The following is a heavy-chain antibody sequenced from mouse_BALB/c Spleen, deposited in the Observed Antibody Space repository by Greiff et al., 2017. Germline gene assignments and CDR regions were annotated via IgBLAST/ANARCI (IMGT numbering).Heavy chain of an antibody. D-gene: IGHD1-1*01. CDR1: GYTFTSYW. V-gene: IGHV1-7*01. Sequence: QVQLKESGAELAKPGASVKMSCKASGYTFTSYWMHWVKQRPGQGLEWIGYINPSTGYTEYNQKFKDKATLTADKSSSTAYMQLSSLTSEDSAVYYCARVSYYYGPYYFDYWGQGTTLTVSA. CDR3: ARVSYYYGPYYFDY. J-gene: IGHJ2*01. CDR2: INPSTGYT.